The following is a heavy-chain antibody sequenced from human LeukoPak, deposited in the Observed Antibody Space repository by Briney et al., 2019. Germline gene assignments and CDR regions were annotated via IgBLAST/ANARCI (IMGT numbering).Heavy chain of an antibody. CDR3: ANHGARIAVKGDRGAFDI. V-gene: IGHV1-8*01. CDR1: GYTFTSYD. CDR2: MNPNSGNT. Sequence: ASVKVSCKASGYTFTSYDINWVRQATGQGLEWMGWMNPNSGNTGYAQKFQGRVTMTRNTSISTAYMELSSLRSEDTAVYYCANHGARIAVKGDRGAFDIWGQGTMVTVSS. D-gene: IGHD6-19*01. J-gene: IGHJ3*02.